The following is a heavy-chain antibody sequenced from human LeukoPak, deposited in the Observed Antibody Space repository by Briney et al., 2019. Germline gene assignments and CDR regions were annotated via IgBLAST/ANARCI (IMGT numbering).Heavy chain of an antibody. Sequence: GESLKISCQGSGYSFTSYWIGWVRQMPGKGLEWMGIIYPGDSDTRYSPSFQGQVTISADKSISTAYLQWSSLKASDTAMYYCASLSGAYYDSSVSAFDIWGQGTMVTVSS. V-gene: IGHV5-51*01. CDR1: GYSFTSYW. CDR2: IYPGDSDT. CDR3: ASLSGAYYDSSVSAFDI. D-gene: IGHD3-22*01. J-gene: IGHJ3*02.